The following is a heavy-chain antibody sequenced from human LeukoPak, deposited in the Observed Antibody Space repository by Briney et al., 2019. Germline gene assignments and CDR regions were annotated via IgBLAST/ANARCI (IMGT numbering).Heavy chain of an antibody. CDR3: ADVGDVYNGALEI. J-gene: IGHJ3*02. CDR1: GFSLSSYW. D-gene: IGHD5-24*01. Sequence: GGSLRLSCAASGFSLSSYWMTWVSQAPGKGLEWVACINQDGSGRYCVDSVKGRFTISRDNAKNLLYLQMNSLRVDDTAVYYCADVGDVYNGALEIWGQGTTVTVSS. CDR2: INQDGSGR. V-gene: IGHV3-7*01.